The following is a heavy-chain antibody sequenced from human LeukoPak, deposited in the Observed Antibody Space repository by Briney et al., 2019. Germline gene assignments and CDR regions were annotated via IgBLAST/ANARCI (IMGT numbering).Heavy chain of an antibody. Sequence: GGSLRLSCAASGFTFSSYWMSWVRQTPGKGLEWVANIKQDGSEKYYVDSVKGRFTISRDNAKNSLYLQMNSLRAEDTAVYYCARVWELHLFDYWGQGTLVTVSS. D-gene: IGHD1-26*01. J-gene: IGHJ4*02. V-gene: IGHV3-7*03. CDR2: IKQDGSEK. CDR3: ARVWELHLFDY. CDR1: GFTFSSYW.